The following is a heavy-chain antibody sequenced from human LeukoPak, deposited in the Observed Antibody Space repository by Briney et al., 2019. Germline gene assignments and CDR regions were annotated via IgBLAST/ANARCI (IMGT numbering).Heavy chain of an antibody. V-gene: IGHV3-21*04. D-gene: IGHD1-1*01. Sequence: GGSLRLSCAASGFTFSSYSMNWVRQAPGKGLEWVSSISSSSSYIYYADSVKGRFTISRDNAKNSLNLQMNSLRVEDTALYYCAKVHGVPYWGQGTLVTVSS. CDR1: GFTFSSYS. J-gene: IGHJ4*02. CDR2: ISSSSSYI. CDR3: AKVHGVPY.